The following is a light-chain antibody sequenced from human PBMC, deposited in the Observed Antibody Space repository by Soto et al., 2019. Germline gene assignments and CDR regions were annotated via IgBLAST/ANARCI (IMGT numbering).Light chain of an antibody. Sequence: EIVLTQSPATLSLSPGERATLSCRARQSVSSYLAWYQQKPGQAPRLLIYDASKRATGIPARVSGSGSGTDFTLTINNLEPEDFAVYYCQQRRLGVTFGPGTKVDIK. J-gene: IGKJ3*01. CDR3: QQRRLGVT. CDR1: QSVSSY. CDR2: DAS. V-gene: IGKV3-11*01.